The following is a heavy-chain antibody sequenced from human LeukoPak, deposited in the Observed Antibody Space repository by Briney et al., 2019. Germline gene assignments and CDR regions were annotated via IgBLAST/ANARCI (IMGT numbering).Heavy chain of an antibody. J-gene: IGHJ4*02. Sequence: HSGGSLRLSCAASGFTFSSYGMSWVRQAPGKGLEWVSGISGSGRNTYYADSVKGRFTISRDNSKNTLYLQMNSLRAEDTAVYYCLRGSGSYYSTFDYWGQGTLVTVSS. CDR3: LRGSGSYYSTFDY. CDR1: GFTFSSYG. D-gene: IGHD3-10*01. CDR2: ISGSGRNT. V-gene: IGHV3-23*01.